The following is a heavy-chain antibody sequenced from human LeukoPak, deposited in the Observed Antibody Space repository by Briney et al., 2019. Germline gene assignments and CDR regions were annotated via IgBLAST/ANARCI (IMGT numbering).Heavy chain of an antibody. Sequence: ASVKVSCKASGYTLTSYDINWVRQATGQGLEWMGWMNPNSGNTGYAQKFQGRVTMTRNTSISTAYMELSSLRSEDTAVYYCARSGVIVGATTGGDYWGQGTLVTVSS. D-gene: IGHD1-26*01. J-gene: IGHJ4*02. CDR2: MNPNSGNT. CDR3: ARSGVIVGATTGGDY. V-gene: IGHV1-8*01. CDR1: GYTLTSYD.